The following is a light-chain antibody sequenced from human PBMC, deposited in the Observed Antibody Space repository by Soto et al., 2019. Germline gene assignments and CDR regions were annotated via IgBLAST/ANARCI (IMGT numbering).Light chain of an antibody. Sequence: EIVLTQSPGTLSLSPGERATLSCRASQSVKSNYLAWYQQKPGQAPRLLIYGASNRATGIPDRFSGSGSGTDFTLTISRLETEDFAVYYCQQLATFGQGTKVEIK. CDR2: GAS. J-gene: IGKJ1*01. V-gene: IGKV3-20*01. CDR3: QQLAT. CDR1: QSVKSNY.